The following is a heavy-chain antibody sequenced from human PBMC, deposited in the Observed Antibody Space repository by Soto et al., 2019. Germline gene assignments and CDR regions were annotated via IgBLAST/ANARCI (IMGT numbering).Heavy chain of an antibody. D-gene: IGHD2-2*02. CDR3: ARDPVVLVPAAIPNWFDP. CDR2: ISSSSSYI. Sequence: PGGSLRLSCAASGFTFSSYSMNWVRQAPGKGLEWVSSISSSSSYIYYADSVKGRFTISRDNAKNSLYLQMNSLRAEDTAVYYCARDPVVLVPAAIPNWFDPWGQGTLVTVSS. J-gene: IGHJ5*02. CDR1: GFTFSSYS. V-gene: IGHV3-21*01.